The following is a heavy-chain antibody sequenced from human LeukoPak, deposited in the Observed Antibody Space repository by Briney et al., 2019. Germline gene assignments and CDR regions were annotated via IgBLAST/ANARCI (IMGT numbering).Heavy chain of an antibody. CDR1: GFTFSSYS. J-gene: IGHJ4*02. D-gene: IGHD2-15*01. CDR3: ARDKILGYCSGGSCYHDY. V-gene: IGHV3-21*01. Sequence: GGSLRLSCAASGFTFSSYSMNWVRQAPGKGLEWVSSISSSSSYIYYADSVKGRFTISRDSAKNSLYLQMNSLRAEDTAVYYCARDKILGYCSGGSCYHDYWGQGTLVTVSS. CDR2: ISSSSSYI.